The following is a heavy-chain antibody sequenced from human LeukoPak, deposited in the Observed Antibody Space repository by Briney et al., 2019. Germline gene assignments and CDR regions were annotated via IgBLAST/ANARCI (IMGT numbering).Heavy chain of an antibody. J-gene: IGHJ3*02. CDR2: IIPILGIA. V-gene: IGHV1-69*04. CDR1: GYTFTSYG. CDR3: ASRLPYDSSGYYQTRDDAFDI. D-gene: IGHD3-22*01. Sequence: ASVKVSCKASGYTFTSYGISWVRQAPGQVLEWMGRIIPILGIANYAQKFQGRVTITADKSTSTAYMELSSLRSEDTAVYYCASRLPYDSSGYYQTRDDAFDIWGQGTMVTVSS.